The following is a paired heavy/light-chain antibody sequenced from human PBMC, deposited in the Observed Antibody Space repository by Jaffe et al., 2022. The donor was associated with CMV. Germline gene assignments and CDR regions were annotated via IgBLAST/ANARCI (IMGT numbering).Light chain of an antibody. Sequence: QSALTQPRSVSGSPGQSVTISCTGTSSDVGGYNVVSWFQQHPGKAPKVIIYDVITRPSGVPDRFSGSKSGNTASLTISGLQAEDEADYYCCSYAGTYTVVFGGGTKLTVL. CDR1: SSDVGGYNV. CDR2: DVI. J-gene: IGLJ2*01. CDR3: CSYAGTYTVV. V-gene: IGLV2-11*01.
Heavy chain of an antibody. Sequence: EVQLVESGGGLVQSGGSLRLSCVASGFTFSRHWMHWVRQAPGKGLVWVSRISTDGGSTNYADSVQGRFTISRDNARNTLYVQMNSLRAEDTAVYYCVRGGATITNLPHADWGQGTLVTVSS. CDR1: GFTFSRHW. CDR3: VRGGATITNLPHAD. V-gene: IGHV3-74*01. D-gene: IGHD1-1*01. CDR2: ISTDGGST. J-gene: IGHJ1*01.